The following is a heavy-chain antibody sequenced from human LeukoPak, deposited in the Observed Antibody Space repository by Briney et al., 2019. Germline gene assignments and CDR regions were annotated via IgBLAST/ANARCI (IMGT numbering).Heavy chain of an antibody. CDR1: GFSFSSYS. CDR3: ARSLPGSCTGGTCYIDYYGMDV. CDR2: ISSSAAYI. Sequence: GGSLRLSCAASGFSFSSYSLNWVRQAPGKGLEWVSSISSSAAYIFYADSLKGRFTISRDNAKNSLYLQMNSLRAEDTAVYYCARSLPGSCTGGTCYIDYYGMDVWGQGTTVTVSS. D-gene: IGHD2-15*01. V-gene: IGHV3-21*01. J-gene: IGHJ6*02.